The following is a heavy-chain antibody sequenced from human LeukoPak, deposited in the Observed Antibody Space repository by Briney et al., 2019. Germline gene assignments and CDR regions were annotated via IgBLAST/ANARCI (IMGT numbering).Heavy chain of an antibody. CDR3: ARDLSVGGYNNFDY. CDR2: INPNSGGT. J-gene: IGHJ4*02. Sequence: ASMKVSCKASGYTFTGYYMHWVRQAPGQGLEWMGWINPNSGGTNYAQKFQGRVTMTRDTSISTAYMELSRLRSDDTAVYYCARDLSVGGYNNFDYWGQGTLVTVSS. CDR1: GYTFTGYY. D-gene: IGHD5-24*01. V-gene: IGHV1-2*02.